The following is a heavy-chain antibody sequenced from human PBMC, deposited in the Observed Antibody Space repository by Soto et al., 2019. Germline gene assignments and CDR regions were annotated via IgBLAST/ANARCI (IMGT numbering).Heavy chain of an antibody. Sequence: SETLSLTCTVSGGSISSGGYYWSWIRQHPGKGLEWIGYIYYSGSTYYNPSLKSRVTISVDTSKNQFSLKLSSVTAADTAVYYCARGSYYDSSGYYGPWGQGILVTVSS. CDR3: ARGSYYDSSGYYGP. V-gene: IGHV4-31*03. J-gene: IGHJ5*02. CDR2: IYYSGST. CDR1: GGSISSGGYY. D-gene: IGHD3-22*01.